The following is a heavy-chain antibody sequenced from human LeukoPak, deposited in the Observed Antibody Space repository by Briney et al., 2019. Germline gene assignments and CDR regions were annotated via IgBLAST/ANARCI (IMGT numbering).Heavy chain of an antibody. CDR3: ARENDSSGRDTDDAFDI. CDR1: GGSVSSGSYY. J-gene: IGHJ3*02. V-gene: IGHV4-61*01. Sequence: SETLSLTCTVSGGSVSSGSYYWSWIRQPPGKGLEWIGYIYYSGSTNYNPSLKSRVTISVDTSKNQFSLKLSSVTAADTAVYYCARENDSSGRDTDDAFDIWGQGTMVTVSS. CDR2: IYYSGST. D-gene: IGHD3-22*01.